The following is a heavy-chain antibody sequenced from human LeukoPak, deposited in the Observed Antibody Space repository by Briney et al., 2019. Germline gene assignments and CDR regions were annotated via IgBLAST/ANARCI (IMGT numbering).Heavy chain of an antibody. CDR1: GYTFTSYG. D-gene: IGHD6-13*01. J-gene: IGHJ4*02. Sequence: ASVKVSCKASGYTFTSYGISWVRQAPGQGLEWMGWISAYNGNKNYAQNLQGRVTMTTDTSTSTAYMELRSLRSDDTAVYYCARDRAGIAAAGSFDYWGQGTLVTVSS. CDR2: ISAYNGNK. V-gene: IGHV1-18*01. CDR3: ARDRAGIAAAGSFDY.